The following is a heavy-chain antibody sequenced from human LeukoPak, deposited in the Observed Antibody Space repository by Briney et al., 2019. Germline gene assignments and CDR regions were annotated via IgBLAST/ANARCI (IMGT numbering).Heavy chain of an antibody. J-gene: IGHJ3*02. D-gene: IGHD3-22*01. V-gene: IGHV3-21*01. Sequence: GGSLRLSCAASGFTFSSYSMNWVRQAPGKGLEWISCVGRDGSIHYADSVKGRITISRDNAKNSLFLQMNSLRAEDTAIYYCARRYYDTTGYAFDIWGQGTMVTVSS. CDR2: VGRDGSI. CDR1: GFTFSSYS. CDR3: ARRYYDTTGYAFDI.